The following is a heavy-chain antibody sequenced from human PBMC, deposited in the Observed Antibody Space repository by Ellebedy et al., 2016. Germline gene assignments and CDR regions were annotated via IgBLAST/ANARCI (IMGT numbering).Heavy chain of an antibody. J-gene: IGHJ4*02. CDR3: VRDGKEGLVAGY. Sequence: SETLSLXCTVSGYSISSGYYWGWIRQPPGKGLEWIGSIYHSGSTYYNPSLKSRVTISVDTSKNQFSLKLNSVTAADTALYYCVRDGKEGLVAGYWGQGTLVTVSS. D-gene: IGHD6-19*01. CDR2: IYHSGST. V-gene: IGHV4-38-2*02. CDR1: GYSISSGYY.